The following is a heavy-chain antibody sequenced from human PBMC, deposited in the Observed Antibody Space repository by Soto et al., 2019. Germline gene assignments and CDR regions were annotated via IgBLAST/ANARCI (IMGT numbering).Heavy chain of an antibody. D-gene: IGHD6-13*01. CDR3: ARDLAGLDGAFDI. J-gene: IGHJ3*02. Sequence: GGSRRLSCPPSGFTFSSYDMHWVRQAPGKGPEWVSYISSSSSPIYYADSVKGRFTTSRENAKNSLYLQMTSLRAEDTAVYYCARDLAGLDGAFDIWGQGTLVTFSS. CDR2: ISSSSSPI. V-gene: IGHV3-48*03. CDR1: GFTFSSYD.